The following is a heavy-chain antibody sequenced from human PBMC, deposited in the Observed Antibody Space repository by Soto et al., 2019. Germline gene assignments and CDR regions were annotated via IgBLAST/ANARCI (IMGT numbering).Heavy chain of an antibody. CDR1: GLTFSSYA. CDR2: ISGSGGST. D-gene: IGHD6-13*01. Sequence: GGSLGLSCAASGLTFSSYAMSWVRQAPGKGLEWVSAISGSGGSTYYADSVKGRFTISRDNSKNTLYLQMNSLRAEDTAVYYCAKALAAAGPRWPDYYYYYGMDVWGQGTTVTVSS. V-gene: IGHV3-23*01. CDR3: AKALAAAGPRWPDYYYYYGMDV. J-gene: IGHJ6*02.